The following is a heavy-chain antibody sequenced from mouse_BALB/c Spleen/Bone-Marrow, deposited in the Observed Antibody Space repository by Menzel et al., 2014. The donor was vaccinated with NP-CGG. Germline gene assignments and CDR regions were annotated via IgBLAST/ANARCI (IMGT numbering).Heavy chain of an antibody. CDR2: IYPGNSDT. J-gene: IGHJ2*01. D-gene: IGHD1-1*01. V-gene: IGHV1-5*01. CDR1: GYTFTSYW. Sequence: EVQRVEPGTVLARPGASVKMSCKASGYTFTSYWMHWVKQRPGQGLEWIGAIYPGNSDTSYNQKFKGKAKLTAVTSTSTAYMELSSLTNEDSAVYYCTRWNYYGSSYDYWGQGTTLTVSS. CDR3: TRWNYYGSSYDY.